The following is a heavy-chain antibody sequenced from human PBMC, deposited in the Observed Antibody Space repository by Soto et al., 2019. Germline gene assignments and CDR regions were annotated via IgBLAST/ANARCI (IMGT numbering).Heavy chain of an antibody. CDR2: IYYSGST. Sequence: TLSLTCTVSGGSISSGGYYWSWIRQHPGKGLEWIGYIYYSGSTYYKPSLKSRVTISVDTSKNQFSLKLSSVTAADTAVYYCVRDLAGKSLSSVPIPLFDFWGQGTLVTVSS. V-gene: IGHV4-31*03. CDR1: GGSISSGGYY. CDR3: VRDLAGKSLSSVPIPLFDF. J-gene: IGHJ4*02. D-gene: IGHD6-6*01.